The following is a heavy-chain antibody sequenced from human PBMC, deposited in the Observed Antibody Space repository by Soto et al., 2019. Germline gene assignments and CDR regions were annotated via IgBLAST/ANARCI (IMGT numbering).Heavy chain of an antibody. CDR2: IYYSGST. CDR3: AREVSVTTCDY. Sequence: QLQLQESGPGLVKPSETLSLTCTVSGGSISSSSYYWGWIRQPPGKGLEWIGSIYYSGSTYYNPSLKSRVTISVDTAKNQFSLKLSSVTAADTAVYYCAREVSVTTCDYWGQGTLVTVSS. CDR1: GGSISSSSYY. D-gene: IGHD2-8*01. V-gene: IGHV4-39*02. J-gene: IGHJ4*02.